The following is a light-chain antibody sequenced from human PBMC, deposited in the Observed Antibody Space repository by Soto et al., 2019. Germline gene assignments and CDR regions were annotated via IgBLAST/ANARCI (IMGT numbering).Light chain of an antibody. Sequence: DIVVTQSPDSLPVSLGERATINCKSSQSVLYSSNNKNYLAWYQQKPGQPPKLLIYWASTRVSGVPDRFSGSGSGTDFTLTISSQQAEDVAVYYCQQYYSIPRAFGQGTRLEIK. CDR1: QSVLYSSNNKNY. CDR3: QQYYSIPRA. V-gene: IGKV4-1*01. J-gene: IGKJ5*01. CDR2: WAS.